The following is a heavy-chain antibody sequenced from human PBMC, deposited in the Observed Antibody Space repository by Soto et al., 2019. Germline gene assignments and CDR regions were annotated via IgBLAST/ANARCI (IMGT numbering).Heavy chain of an antibody. CDR2: IYYSGST. CDR3: ARGAAAGDDY. D-gene: IGHD6-13*01. V-gene: IGHV4-59*01. Sequence: ASETLSLTCTVSGGSISSYYWSWIRQPPGKGLEWIGYIYYSGSTNYNPSLKSRVTISVDTSKNQFSLKLSSVTAADTAVYYCARGAAAGDDYWGQGTLVTVSS. J-gene: IGHJ4*02. CDR1: GGSISSYY.